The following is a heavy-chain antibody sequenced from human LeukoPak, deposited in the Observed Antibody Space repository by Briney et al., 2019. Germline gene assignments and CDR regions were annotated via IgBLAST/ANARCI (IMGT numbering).Heavy chain of an antibody. CDR3: ARRPGSAFDI. CDR2: IFPSDTDT. D-gene: IGHD1-14*01. CDR1: GYNFIITS. Sequence: RKALKISCKCSGYNFIITSIGWVRQMPGKGLEWMGIIFPSDTDTIYSPPFQGQVTISADKSIDTAYLQWSSLKASDTGIYYCARRPGSAFDIWGQGTTVTVSS. J-gene: IGHJ3*02. V-gene: IGHV5-51*01.